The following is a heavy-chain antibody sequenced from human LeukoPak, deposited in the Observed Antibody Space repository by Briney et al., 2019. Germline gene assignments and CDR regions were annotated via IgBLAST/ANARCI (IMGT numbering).Heavy chain of an antibody. CDR2: INTNTGNP. Sequence: ASVKVSCKASGYTFTSYGISWVRQAPGQGLEWMGWINTNTGNPTYAQGFTGRFVFSLDTSVSTAYLQITSLKAEDTAVYYCARTKDSSGVNWFDPWGQGTLVTVSS. V-gene: IGHV7-4-1*02. J-gene: IGHJ5*02. CDR3: ARTKDSSGVNWFDP. CDR1: GYTFTSYG. D-gene: IGHD3-22*01.